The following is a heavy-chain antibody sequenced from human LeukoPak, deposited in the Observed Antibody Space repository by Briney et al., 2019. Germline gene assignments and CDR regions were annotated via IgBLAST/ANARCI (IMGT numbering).Heavy chain of an antibody. J-gene: IGHJ4*02. CDR2: IYHSGST. CDR3: ARGLSPRINMVRGVRPPFRGVFDY. V-gene: IGHV4-4*02. CDR1: GGSINKSNW. D-gene: IGHD3-10*01. Sequence: SGTLSLTCAVSGGSINKSNWWSWVRQPPGKGLEWIGEIYHSGSTNYNPSLKSRVTISVDKSKNQFSLKLSSVTAADTAVYYCARGLSPRINMVRGVRPPFRGVFDYWGQGTLVTVSS.